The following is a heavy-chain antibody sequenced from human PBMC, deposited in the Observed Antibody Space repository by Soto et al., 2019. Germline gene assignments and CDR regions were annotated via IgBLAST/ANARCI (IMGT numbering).Heavy chain of an antibody. J-gene: IGHJ4*02. CDR3: AGGHYFGDY. V-gene: IGHV3-30*03. D-gene: IGHD1-26*01. CDR1: GFTFSSYG. Sequence: QVQLVESGGGVVQPGRSLRLSCAASGFTFSSYGMQWVRQAPGKGLEWVSLTSYDGSDKYYTDSVTGRLTISRDNSKNTLYLQMNSLRAEDTAVYFCAGGHYFGDYWGQGSQVTVSS. CDR2: TSYDGSDK.